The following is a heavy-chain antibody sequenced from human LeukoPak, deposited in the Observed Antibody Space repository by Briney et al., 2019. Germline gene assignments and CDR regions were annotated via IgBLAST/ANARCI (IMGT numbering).Heavy chain of an antibody. CDR3: AKDLYSSSWYYFDY. D-gene: IGHD6-13*01. CDR1: GFTFSSYG. Sequence: PGGSLRLSCAASGFTFSSYGMSWVRQAPGKGLEWVSAISGSGGSTYYADSVKGRFTISRDNSKNTLYLQMNSLRAEDTAVYYCAKDLYSSSWYYFDYWGQGTLVTVSS. V-gene: IGHV3-23*01. J-gene: IGHJ4*02. CDR2: ISGSGGST.